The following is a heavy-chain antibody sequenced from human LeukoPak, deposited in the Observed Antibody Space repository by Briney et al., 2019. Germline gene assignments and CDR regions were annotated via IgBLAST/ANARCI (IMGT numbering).Heavy chain of an antibody. Sequence: GGSLRLSCAASGFTFSSYDMHWVRHATGKGLEWVSAIGTGGDTYYPGSVKGRFTISRENAKNSLYLQMNSLRAGDTAVYYCARYAVTRGYGMDVWGQGTTVTVSS. CDR2: IGTGGDT. CDR3: ARYAVTRGYGMDV. J-gene: IGHJ6*02. CDR1: GFTFSSYD. D-gene: IGHD4-23*01. V-gene: IGHV3-13*01.